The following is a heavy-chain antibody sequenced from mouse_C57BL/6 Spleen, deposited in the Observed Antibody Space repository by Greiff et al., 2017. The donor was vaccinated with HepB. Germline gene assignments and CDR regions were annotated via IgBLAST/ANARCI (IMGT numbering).Heavy chain of an antibody. J-gene: IGHJ2*01. D-gene: IGHD1-1*01. CDR3: SRYYGSSRYFDY. CDR1: GFNIKDYY. CDR2: IDPEDGDT. Sequence: EVKLMESGAELVRPGASVKLSCTASGFNIKDYYMHWVKQRPEQGLEWIGRIDPEDGDTEYAPKFQGKATMTADTSSNTAYLQLSSLTSEDTAVYCCSRYYGSSRYFDYWGQGTTLTVSS. V-gene: IGHV14-1*01.